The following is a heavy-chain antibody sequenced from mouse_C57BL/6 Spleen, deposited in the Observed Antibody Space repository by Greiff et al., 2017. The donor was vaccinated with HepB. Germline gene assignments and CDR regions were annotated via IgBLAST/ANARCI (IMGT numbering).Heavy chain of an antibody. CDR3: AITTVVAFCWYFDV. CDR2: IDPSDSYT. Sequence: VQLQQPGAELVMPGASVKLSCKASGYTFTSYWMHWVKQRPGQGLEWIGEIDPSDSYTNYNQKFKGKSTLTVDKSSSTAYMQLSSLTSEDSAVFYCAITTVVAFCWYFDVWGTGTTVTVSS. J-gene: IGHJ1*03. D-gene: IGHD1-1*01. CDR1: GYTFTSYW. V-gene: IGHV1-69*01.